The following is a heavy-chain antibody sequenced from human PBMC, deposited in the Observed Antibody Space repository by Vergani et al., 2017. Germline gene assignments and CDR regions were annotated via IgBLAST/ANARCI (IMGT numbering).Heavy chain of an antibody. CDR2: INPNSGGP. J-gene: IGHJ6*02. CDR3: ARGATSYYYYYGMDV. Sequence: QVQLVQSGAEVKKPGASVKVSCKASGYTFTGYYMHWVRQAPGQGLEWMGWINPNSGGPNYAQKFQGRVTMTRDTSISPAYMELSRLRSDDTAVYYCARGATSYYYYYGMDVWGQGTTVTVSS. CDR1: GYTFTGYY. V-gene: IGHV1-2*02.